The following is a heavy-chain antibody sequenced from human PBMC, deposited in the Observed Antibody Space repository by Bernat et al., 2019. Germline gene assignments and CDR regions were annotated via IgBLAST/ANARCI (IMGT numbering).Heavy chain of an antibody. Sequence: EVQLVQSGAEEKKPGESLKISCKGSGYSFTNYWVAWVRQMPGKGLEWMGILYPGDSNTIYSPSFQGQVTFSADKSISTAYLQWSSLKASDTAIYYCARDGGWPKALDYWGQGTLVTVSS. V-gene: IGHV5-51*01. CDR1: GYSFTNYW. D-gene: IGHD2-15*01. CDR3: ARDGGWPKALDY. CDR2: LYPGDSNT. J-gene: IGHJ4*02.